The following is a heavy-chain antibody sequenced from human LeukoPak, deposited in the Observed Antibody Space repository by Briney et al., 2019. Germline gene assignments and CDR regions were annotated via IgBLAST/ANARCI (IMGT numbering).Heavy chain of an antibody. J-gene: IGHJ4*02. CDR2: IRYDGSNT. D-gene: IGHD6-6*01. CDR3: ARDPKSIAEYTGYYFDY. CDR1: GFSFSTFG. Sequence: GGSLRLSCAASGFSFSTFGMHWVRQAPGKGLEWVAFIRYDGSNTYYGDSVKGRFTISRDNSKNTLYLQMNSLRAEDTAVYYCARDPKSIAEYTGYYFDYWGQGTLVTVSS. V-gene: IGHV3-30*02.